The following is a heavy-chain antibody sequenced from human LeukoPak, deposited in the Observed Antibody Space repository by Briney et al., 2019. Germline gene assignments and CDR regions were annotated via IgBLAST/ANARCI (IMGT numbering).Heavy chain of an antibody. D-gene: IGHD3-10*01. J-gene: IGHJ4*02. CDR3: APGRYGTPQFDY. V-gene: IGHV3-48*04. CDR2: IGTDTSTI. Sequence: GGSLRLSCAASGFTFSTYSMNWVRQAPGKGLEWVSYIGTDTSTIYYADSVKGRFTISRDNAKNSLYLQMNSLRAEDTAVYYCAPGRYGTPQFDYWGQGTLVTVSS. CDR1: GFTFSTYS.